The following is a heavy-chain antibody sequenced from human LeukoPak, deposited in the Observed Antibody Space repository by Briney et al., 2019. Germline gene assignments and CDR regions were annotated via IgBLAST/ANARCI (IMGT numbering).Heavy chain of an antibody. CDR3: ARGVVVPAATKPDY. Sequence: GGSLRLSCAASGFTFSSYAMHWVRQAPGKGLEWVAVISYDGSNKYYADSVKGRFTISRDNSKNTLYLQMNSLRAEDTAVYYCARGVVVPAATKPDYWGQETLVTVSS. J-gene: IGHJ4*02. CDR2: ISYDGSNK. D-gene: IGHD2-2*01. CDR1: GFTFSSYA. V-gene: IGHV3-30-3*01.